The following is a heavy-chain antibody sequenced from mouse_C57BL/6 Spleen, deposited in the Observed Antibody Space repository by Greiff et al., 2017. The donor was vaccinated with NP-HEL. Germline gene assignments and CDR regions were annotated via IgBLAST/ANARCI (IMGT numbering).Heavy chain of an antibody. V-gene: IGHV1-62-2*01. CDR2: FYPGSGSI. J-gene: IGHJ2*01. CDR3: ARHEEGPPLRPGFDY. Sequence: VQLQQSGAELVNPGASVKLSCKASGYTFTEYTIHWVKQRSGQGLEWIGWFYPGSGSIKYNEKFKDKATLTADKSSSTAYMELSRLTSEDSAVYFCARHEEGPPLRPGFDYWGKGTTLTVSS. CDR1: GYTFTEYT. D-gene: IGHD2-12*01.